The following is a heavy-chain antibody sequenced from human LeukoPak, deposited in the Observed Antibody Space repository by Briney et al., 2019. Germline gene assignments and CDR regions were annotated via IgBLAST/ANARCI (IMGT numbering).Heavy chain of an antibody. CDR1: GGSFSGYY. CDR2: INHSGST. D-gene: IGHD6-19*01. CDR3: ARFGIAVAGIDY. V-gene: IGHV4-34*01. Sequence: SETLSLTCAVYGGSFSGYYWSWIRQPPGKGLEWIGEINHSGSTNYNPSLKSRVTISVDTSKNQFSLKLSSVTAADAAVYYCARFGIAVAGIDYWGQGTLATVSS. J-gene: IGHJ4*02.